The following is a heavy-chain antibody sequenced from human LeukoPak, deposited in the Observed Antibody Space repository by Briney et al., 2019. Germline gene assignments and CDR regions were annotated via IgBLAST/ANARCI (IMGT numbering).Heavy chain of an antibody. V-gene: IGHV5-51*01. CDR3: ARQPNPDFDY. Sequence: GESLKISCKGSGYNFINYWIGWVRQMPGKGLEWMGIIYPRDSYTRYSPSFEGQVTISADKSINTAYLQWSSLKASDTAIYYCARQPNPDFDYWGQGTLVTVSS. CDR2: IYPRDSYT. J-gene: IGHJ4*02. CDR1: GYNFINYW.